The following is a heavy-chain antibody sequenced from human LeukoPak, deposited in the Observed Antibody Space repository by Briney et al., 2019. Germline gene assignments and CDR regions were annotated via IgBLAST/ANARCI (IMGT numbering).Heavy chain of an antibody. V-gene: IGHV4-34*01. Sequence: SETLSLTCAVYGGYFSGYYWSWIRQPPGKGLEWIAEIXHSGSTNYNPSLKSRVTISVDTSKNQFSLKLSSVTAADTAVYYCARGGEQIYWFDPWGQGTMVTVSS. J-gene: IGHJ5*02. CDR3: ARGGEQIYWFDP. CDR1: GGYFSGYY. D-gene: IGHD2-21*01. CDR2: IXHSGST.